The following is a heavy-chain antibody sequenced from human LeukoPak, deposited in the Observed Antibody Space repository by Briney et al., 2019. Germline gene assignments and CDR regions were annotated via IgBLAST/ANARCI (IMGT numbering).Heavy chain of an antibody. V-gene: IGHV1-18*01. CDR1: GYIFISYG. CDR2: ISPYKGDT. Sequence: GASVKVSCKASGYIFISYGISWVRQAPGQGLEWMGWISPYKGDTKYSKNFQGRVTMSTDTSTSTAHMELRSLRSDDTAVYYCARLGRRHYYDSSSYGDVFNMWGQGTMVTVSS. J-gene: IGHJ3*02. CDR3: ARLGRRHYYDSSSYGDVFNM. D-gene: IGHD3-22*01.